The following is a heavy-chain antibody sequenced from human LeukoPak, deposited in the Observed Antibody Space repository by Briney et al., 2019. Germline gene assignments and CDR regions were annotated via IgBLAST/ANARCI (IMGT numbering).Heavy chain of an antibody. CDR3: ATRGKGNWFDP. CDR2: ISAYNGNT. CDR1: GYTFTSYG. Sequence: GASVKVSFKASGYTFTSYGISWVRQAPGQGLEWMGWISAYNGNTNYAQKLQGRVTMTTDTSTTTAYMELRSLRSDDTAVYYCATRGKGNWFDPWGQGTLVTVSS. J-gene: IGHJ5*02. D-gene: IGHD5-24*01. V-gene: IGHV1-18*04.